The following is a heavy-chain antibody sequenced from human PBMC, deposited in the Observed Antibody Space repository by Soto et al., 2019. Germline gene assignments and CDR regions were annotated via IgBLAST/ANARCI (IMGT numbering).Heavy chain of an antibody. CDR2: ITPNTGGT. J-gene: IGHJ5*02. V-gene: IGHV1-2*02. CDR1: GYIFTGFY. D-gene: IGHD2-15*01. CDR3: ARGRSLRWNWFDP. Sequence: QVQLEQSGAEFKKPGASVRVSCKASGYIFTGFYIHWVRQAPGQGLEWMGCITPNTGGTNYAEKFEGRVTMTRDTYISTAYIELTRLTSDDTAVYFCARGRSLRWNWFDPWGQGTLVTVSS.